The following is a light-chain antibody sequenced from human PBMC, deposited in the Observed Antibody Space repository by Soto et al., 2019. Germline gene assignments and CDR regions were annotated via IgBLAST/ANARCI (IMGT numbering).Light chain of an antibody. CDR2: DVT. J-gene: IGLJ1*01. V-gene: IGLV2-8*01. CDR3: NSYADSNTYV. CDR1: SSDVGGYNY. Sequence: QSALTQPPSASGSPGQSVTISCTGTSSDVGGYNYVSWYQQHPGKAPKLMIYDVTKRPSGVPDRFSGSKSGSTASLTVAGLQTDDEADYFCNSYADSNTYVFGTGTKLTVL.